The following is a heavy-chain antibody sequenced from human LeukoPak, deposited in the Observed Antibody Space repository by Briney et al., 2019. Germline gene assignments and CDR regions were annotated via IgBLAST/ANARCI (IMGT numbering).Heavy chain of an antibody. CDR2: IGGSGGST. V-gene: IGHV3-23*01. D-gene: IGHD5-18*01. CDR3: AKARGIQLGSFDY. CDR1: GFTFSSYA. J-gene: IGHJ4*02. Sequence: PGGSLRLSCAASGFTFSSYAMSWVRQAPGKGLEWVSAIGGSGGSTYYADSVKGRFTISRDNSKNTLYLQMNSLRAEDTAVYYCAKARGIQLGSFDYWGQGTLVTVSS.